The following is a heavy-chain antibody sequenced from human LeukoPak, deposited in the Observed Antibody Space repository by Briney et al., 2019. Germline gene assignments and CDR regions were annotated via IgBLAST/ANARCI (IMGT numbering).Heavy chain of an antibody. Sequence: ASVKVSCKASGYTFTSYGISWVRQAPGQGLEWMGWISAYNGNTNYAQKLQGRVTMTTDTSTSTAYMELRSLRSDDTAVYYCARGSCSSTSCYKMVAWFDPWGQGTLVTVSS. CDR1: GYTFTSYG. J-gene: IGHJ5*02. V-gene: IGHV1-18*01. D-gene: IGHD2-2*02. CDR3: ARGSCSSTSCYKMVAWFDP. CDR2: ISAYNGNT.